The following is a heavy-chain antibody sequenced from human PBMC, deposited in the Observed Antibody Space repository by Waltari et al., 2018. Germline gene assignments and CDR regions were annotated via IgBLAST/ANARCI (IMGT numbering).Heavy chain of an antibody. V-gene: IGHV2-70*17. CDR1: GFSLSTTGMC. D-gene: IGHD3-22*01. CDR3: ARTYHNYYDSSGYYIDY. J-gene: IGHJ4*02. Sequence: QVTLRESGPALVKPTQTLTLTCTFSGFSLSTTGMCVSWNRQPPGKALEWLARINWDDDRFYSTSLRTRLTISKDTSKNQVVLTMTNMDPADTATYYCARTYHNYYDSSGYYIDYWGQGTLVTVSS. CDR2: INWDDDR.